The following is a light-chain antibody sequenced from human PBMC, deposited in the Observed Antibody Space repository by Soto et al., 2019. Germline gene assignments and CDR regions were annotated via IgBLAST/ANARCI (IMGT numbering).Light chain of an antibody. J-gene: IGKJ2*01. Sequence: EIVMTQSPATLSVSPGERATLSCRASQSVSSNLAWYQQKPGQAPRLLIYGASTRATGIPARFTGCGSGTEFTLTISSLQSEDFAMYYCQQYNNWPPYTFGQGTNLEIK. CDR1: QSVSSN. CDR3: QQYNNWPPYT. V-gene: IGKV3-15*01. CDR2: GAS.